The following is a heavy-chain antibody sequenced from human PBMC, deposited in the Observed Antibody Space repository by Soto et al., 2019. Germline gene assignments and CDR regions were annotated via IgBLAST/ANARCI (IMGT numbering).Heavy chain of an antibody. Sequence: QLQLQESGPGLVKPSETLSLTCTVSGGSISSSSYYWGWIRQPPGKGLEWIGSIYYSGSTYYNPSLKSRVTIXXDXSXILSSLKLSSVTAAHTAVYYCARWRYSSGWFAYFDYWGQGTLVTVSS. D-gene: IGHD6-19*01. CDR1: GGSISSSSYY. CDR2: IYYSGST. V-gene: IGHV4-39*01. CDR3: ARWRYSSGWFAYFDY. J-gene: IGHJ4*02.